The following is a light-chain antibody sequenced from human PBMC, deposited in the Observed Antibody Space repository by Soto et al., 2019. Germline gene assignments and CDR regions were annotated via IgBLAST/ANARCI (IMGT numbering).Light chain of an antibody. CDR3: QQYGSSGT. CDR2: DAS. J-gene: IGKJ1*01. CDR1: QSVGSN. V-gene: IGKV3D-15*01. Sequence: EIVMTQSPATLSVSPGERVTLSCRASQSVGSNLAWYQQKPGQAPRVLIYDASTRATVIPPRFSGSGSGTDFTLTISRLEPEDFAVYYCQQYGSSGTFGQGTKVDIK.